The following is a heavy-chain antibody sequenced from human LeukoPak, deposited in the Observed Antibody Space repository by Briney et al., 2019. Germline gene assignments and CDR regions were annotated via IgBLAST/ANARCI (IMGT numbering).Heavy chain of an antibody. V-gene: IGHV4-34*01. CDR1: GGSFSGYY. D-gene: IGHD2-15*01. CDR2: INHSGST. Sequence: RTSETLSLTCAVYGGSFSGYYGSWIRQPPGKGLESIGEINHSGSTNYNPSLKSRVTISVDTSKNQFSLKLSSVTAVDTAVYYCARGAGRYCSDGSCYPFDYWGQGTLVTVSS. J-gene: IGHJ4*02. CDR3: ARGAGRYCSDGSCYPFDY.